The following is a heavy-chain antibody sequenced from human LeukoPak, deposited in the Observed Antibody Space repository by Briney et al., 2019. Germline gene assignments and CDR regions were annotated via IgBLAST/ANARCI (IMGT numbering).Heavy chain of an antibody. Sequence: SQTLSLTCAISGDSVSRNNIAWNWIRQSPSGGLEWLGRTYYNSQWYNDYAVSVRSRITINPDTSKNQFSLQLNSVTPEDTAVYFCARGRDVVVVPAADFDYWGQGILVTVSS. V-gene: IGHV6-1*01. J-gene: IGHJ4*02. CDR1: GDSVSRNNIA. CDR2: TYYNSQWYN. D-gene: IGHD2-2*01. CDR3: ARGRDVVVVPAADFDY.